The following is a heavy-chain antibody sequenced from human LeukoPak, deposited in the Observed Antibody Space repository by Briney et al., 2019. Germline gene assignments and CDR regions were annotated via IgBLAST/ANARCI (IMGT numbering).Heavy chain of an antibody. V-gene: IGHV3-21*01. D-gene: IGHD3-3*01. CDR3: ARLAGRFLSANLGYYFDY. J-gene: IGHJ4*02. CDR1: GFTFSSYS. Sequence: GGSLRLSCAASGFTFSSYSMNWVRQAPGKGLEWVSSISSSSSYIYYADSVKGRFTISRDNAKDSLYLQMNSLRAEDTAVYYCARLAGRFLSANLGYYFDYWGQGTLVTVSS. CDR2: ISSSSSYI.